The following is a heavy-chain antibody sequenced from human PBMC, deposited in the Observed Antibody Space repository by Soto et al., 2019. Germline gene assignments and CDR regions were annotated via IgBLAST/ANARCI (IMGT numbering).Heavy chain of an antibody. V-gene: IGHV1-69*01. D-gene: IGHD2-2*01. CDR3: ARSQGSSTSLEIYYYYFYGMDV. CDR2: IIPISDTT. CDR1: GGTFSSYA. J-gene: IGHJ6*02. Sequence: QVQLGQSGAEVKKPGSSVKVYCKASGGTFSSYAISWVRQAPGQGLEWMGGIIPISDTTNYAQKFQGRVTIAVDESTSTAYMELSSLRSEDTAVYYCARSQGSSTSLEIYYYYFYGMDVWGQGTTVTVSS.